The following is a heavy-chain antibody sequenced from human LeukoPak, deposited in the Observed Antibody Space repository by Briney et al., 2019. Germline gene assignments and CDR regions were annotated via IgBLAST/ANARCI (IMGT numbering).Heavy chain of an antibody. CDR2: ISAYNGNT. CDR3: ARYRDREIDAFDI. CDR1: GYTFTSYG. J-gene: IGHJ3*02. V-gene: IGHV1-18*01. D-gene: IGHD1-14*01. Sequence: GASVKVSCKASGYTFTSYGISWVRQAPGQGLEWMGWISAYNGNTNYAQKLQGRVTMTTDRSTSTAYMELRSLRSGDTAVYYCARYRDREIDAFDIWGQGTMVTVSS.